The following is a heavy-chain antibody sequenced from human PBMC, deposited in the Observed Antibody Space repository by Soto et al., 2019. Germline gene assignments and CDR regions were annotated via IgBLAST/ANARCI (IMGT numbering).Heavy chain of an antibody. D-gene: IGHD2-15*01. CDR2: ISGSGGST. J-gene: IGHJ4*02. CDR1: GFTFSNSA. V-gene: IGHV3-23*01. CDR3: AGGSSWTRVDY. Sequence: GGSLRLSCAASGFTFSNSAMSWVRQAPGKGLEWVPAISGSGGSTYYADSMKGRLTISRDNSKSTLYLQMNSLRVEDTAVYYCAGGSSWTRVDYWGQGTLVTVSS.